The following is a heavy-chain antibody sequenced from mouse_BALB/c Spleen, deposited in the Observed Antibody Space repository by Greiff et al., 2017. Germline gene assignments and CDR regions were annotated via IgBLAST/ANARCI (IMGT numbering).Heavy chain of an antibody. J-gene: IGHJ2*01. Sequence: EVQLQESGPGLVKPSQSLSLTCSVTGYSITSGYYWTWIRQFPGNKLEWMGYISYDGSNNYNPSLKNRISITRDTSKNQFFLKLNSVTTEDTATYYCARERWCFDDWGQGTTLTVAS. CDR1: GYSITSGYY. V-gene: IGHV3-6*02. CDR2: ISYDGSN. CDR3: ARERWCFDD. D-gene: IGHD1-1*02.